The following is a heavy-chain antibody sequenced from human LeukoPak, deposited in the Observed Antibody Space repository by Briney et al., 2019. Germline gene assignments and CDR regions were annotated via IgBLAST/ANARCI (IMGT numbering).Heavy chain of an antibody. CDR3: ARDSPGYFDY. V-gene: IGHV4-4*07. J-gene: IGHJ4*02. CDR2: IYSSGST. Sequence: SETLSLTCTVSGGSISNYYWTWIRQPAGKGLEWIGRIYSSGSTDYNPSLKSRLTMSVDTSKNQFSLKLSSVTAADTAVYYCARDSPGYFDYWAQGTLVTVSS. CDR1: GGSISNYY.